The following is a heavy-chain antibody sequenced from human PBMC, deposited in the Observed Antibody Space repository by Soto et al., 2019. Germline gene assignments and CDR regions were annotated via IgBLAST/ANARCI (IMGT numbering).Heavy chain of an antibody. D-gene: IGHD2-2*01. CDR2: ISGSGGST. J-gene: IGHJ4*02. V-gene: IGHV3-23*01. Sequence: GGSLRLSCAASGFTFSSYAMSWVRQAPGKGLEWVSAISGSGGSTYYADSVKGRFTISRDNSKNTLYLQMNSLRAEDTAVYYCAKAPSRIVVVPAANDYWGQGTLVTVSS. CDR3: AKAPSRIVVVPAANDY. CDR1: GFTFSSYA.